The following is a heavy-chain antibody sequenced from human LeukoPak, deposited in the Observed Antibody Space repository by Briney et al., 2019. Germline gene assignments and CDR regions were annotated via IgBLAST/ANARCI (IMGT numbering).Heavy chain of an antibody. V-gene: IGHV1-18*01. CDR3: ARQRDYYYYMDV. CDR1: GYTITSYG. Sequence: ASVKVSCKASGYTITSYGISWVRQAPGQGLEWMGWISAYNGNTNYAQKLQGRVTMTTDTSTSTAYMELRSLRSGDTAVYYCARQRDYYYYMDVWGKGTTVTVSS. J-gene: IGHJ6*03. CDR2: ISAYNGNT. D-gene: IGHD6-25*01.